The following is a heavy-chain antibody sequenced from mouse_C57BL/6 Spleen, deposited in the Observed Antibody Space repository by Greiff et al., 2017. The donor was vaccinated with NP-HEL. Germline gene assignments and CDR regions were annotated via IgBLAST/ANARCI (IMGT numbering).Heavy chain of an antibody. CDR3: ARTTGGYYFDY. D-gene: IGHD4-1*01. CDR2: IYPGDGDT. Sequence: VKVVESGPELVKPGASVKISCKASGYAFSSSWMNWVKQRPGKGLEWIGRIYPGDGDTNYNGKFKGKATLTADKSSSTAYMQLSSLTSEDSAVYFCARTTGGYYFDYWGQGTTLTVSS. V-gene: IGHV1-82*01. CDR1: GYAFSSSW. J-gene: IGHJ2*01.